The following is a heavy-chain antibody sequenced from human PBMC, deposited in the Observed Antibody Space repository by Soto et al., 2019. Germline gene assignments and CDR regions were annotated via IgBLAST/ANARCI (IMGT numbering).Heavy chain of an antibody. J-gene: IGHJ5*02. V-gene: IGHV4-34*01. CDR1: GESLNYYY. Sequence: HVQVQQWGAGLLKPSDTLSLTCAVYGESLNYYYWSWIRQAPGKGLEWIGEFYQGGSTHYNPSVKSRVTISVDMSSQQFSLKLTSVTAADTATYYCARCMWSDRFATWGQGTLVTVSS. CDR2: FYQGGST. CDR3: ARCMWSDRFAT. D-gene: IGHD2-21*01.